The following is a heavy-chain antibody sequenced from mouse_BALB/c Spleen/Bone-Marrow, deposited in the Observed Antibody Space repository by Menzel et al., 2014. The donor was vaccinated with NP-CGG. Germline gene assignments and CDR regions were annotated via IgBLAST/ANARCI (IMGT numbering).Heavy chain of an antibody. CDR3: TRITTVVRYFDV. CDR1: GYTFTTHT. J-gene: IGHJ1*03. V-gene: IGHV1-4*01. D-gene: IGHD1-1*01. Sequence: QVQLQQPGAELARPGASVKMSCKASGYTFTTHTIHWVKQRPGQGLEWIGYINPSSGYANYNQNFKDKATLTADKSSSTAYMQLSSLTSEDSAVYYCTRITTVVRYFDVWGTGTTVTVSS. CDR2: INPSSGYA.